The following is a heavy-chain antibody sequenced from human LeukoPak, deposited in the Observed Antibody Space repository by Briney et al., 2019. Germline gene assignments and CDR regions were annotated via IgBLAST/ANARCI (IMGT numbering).Heavy chain of an antibody. D-gene: IGHD2-15*01. CDR2: IIPIFGIA. Sequence: ASVSVSCKVSGGTFSSYAISWLRQAPGQGLVWMGRIIPIFGIANYAQRFQGRVTITADKSTSTAYMELSSLRSEDTAVYYCARDQRDIVVDNWGQGTLVTVSS. CDR1: GGTFSSYA. CDR3: ARDQRDIVVDN. V-gene: IGHV1-69*04. J-gene: IGHJ4*02.